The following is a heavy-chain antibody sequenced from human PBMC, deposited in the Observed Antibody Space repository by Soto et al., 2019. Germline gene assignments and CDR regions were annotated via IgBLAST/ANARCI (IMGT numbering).Heavy chain of an antibody. D-gene: IGHD3-22*01. CDR1: GYSFSSYG. V-gene: IGHV1-18*01. CDR2: INTYNGNR. J-gene: IGHJ4*02. CDR3: ARDRARGYDRSGFYS. Sequence: QVQLVQSGAELRKPGASVKVSCKASGYSFSSYGINWVRQAPGQGLEWMGWINTYNGNRNYAQKFEDRVTMTTDTSTTTVYMEPRSLNSGDTAVYYGARDRARGYDRSGFYSWGQGTLVTVSS.